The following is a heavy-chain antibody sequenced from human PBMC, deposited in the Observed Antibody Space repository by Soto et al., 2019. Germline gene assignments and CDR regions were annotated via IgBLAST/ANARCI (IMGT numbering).Heavy chain of an antibody. Sequence: QLQLQESGPGLVKPSETLSLTCTVSGDSVTISDYYWGWIRQPPGKGLERIGSIHYSGSTYYNPSVTRWVTISGDTSKKQFYLKLTSVTAADAAVYYWAAHDSGGYYVEYWGQGTLVTVSA. J-gene: IGHJ4*02. CDR2: IHYSGST. CDR3: AAHDSGGYYVEY. CDR1: GDSVTISDYY. D-gene: IGHD3-22*01. V-gene: IGHV4-39*01.